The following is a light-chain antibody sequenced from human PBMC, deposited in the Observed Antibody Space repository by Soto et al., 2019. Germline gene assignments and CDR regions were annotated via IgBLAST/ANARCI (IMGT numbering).Light chain of an antibody. CDR3: QQYNHYWT. Sequence: DIQMTQSPSTLSASVGDRVTITCRASQSISSWLAWYQQKPGKAPKVLIYDASSLESGVPSRFSGSGSGTEFSLTISSLQPDDFATYYCQQYNHYWTFGQGTTGDIK. CDR1: QSISSW. CDR2: DAS. J-gene: IGKJ1*01. V-gene: IGKV1-5*01.